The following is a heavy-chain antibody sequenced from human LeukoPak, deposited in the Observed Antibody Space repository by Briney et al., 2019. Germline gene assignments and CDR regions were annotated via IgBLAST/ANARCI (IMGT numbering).Heavy chain of an antibody. CDR1: GGSISSYY. V-gene: IGHV4-59*12. J-gene: IGHJ2*01. Sequence: SETLSLTCTVSGGSISSYYWSWIRQPAGKGLEWIGYVYHSGSTYYNPSLKSRVTISVDRSKNQFSLKLSSVTAADTAVYYCARAKVWYFDLWGRGTLVTVSS. CDR3: ARAKVWYFDL. CDR2: VYHSGST.